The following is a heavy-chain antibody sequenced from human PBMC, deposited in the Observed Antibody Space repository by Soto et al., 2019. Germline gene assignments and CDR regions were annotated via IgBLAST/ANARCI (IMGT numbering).Heavy chain of an antibody. V-gene: IGHV4-34*01. CDR1: GGSFSGYY. CDR2: INHSGST. J-gene: IGHJ4*02. D-gene: IGHD5-12*01. Sequence: PSETLSLTCAVYGGSFSGYYWSWIRQPPGKGLEWIGEINHSGSTNYNPSLKSRVTISVDTSKNQFSLKLSSVTAADTAVYYCASCGYDFYGPQYWGQGTLVTVSS. CDR3: ASCGYDFYGPQY.